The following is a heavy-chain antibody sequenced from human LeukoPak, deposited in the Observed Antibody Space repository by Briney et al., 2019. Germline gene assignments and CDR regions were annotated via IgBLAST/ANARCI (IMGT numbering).Heavy chain of an antibody. D-gene: IGHD2-21*02. Sequence: SETLSLTCTVSGVSFDDYYWSWVRQTPGKGLEWIGEINHSGYTNDSPSLKSRVTLSIDTSRKQFSLNLRSVTVADTGIYYCTRMTAGHDYWGQGTLVTVSS. CDR3: TRMTAGHDY. V-gene: IGHV4-34*01. CDR1: GVSFDDYY. CDR2: INHSGYT. J-gene: IGHJ4*02.